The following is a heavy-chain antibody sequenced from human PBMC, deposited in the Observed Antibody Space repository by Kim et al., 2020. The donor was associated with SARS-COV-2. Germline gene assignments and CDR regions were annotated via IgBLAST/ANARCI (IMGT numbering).Heavy chain of an antibody. CDR2: N. D-gene: IGHD6-13*01. CDR3: ARDIAAASFDL. Sequence: NHYAVSVKSTITINPDTSKTQFSLQLNSVTPEDTAVYYCARDIAAASFDLWGRGTLVTVSS. J-gene: IGHJ2*01. V-gene: IGHV6-1*01.